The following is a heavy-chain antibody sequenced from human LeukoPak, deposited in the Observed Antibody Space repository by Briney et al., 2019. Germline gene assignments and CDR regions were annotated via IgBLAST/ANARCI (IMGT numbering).Heavy chain of an antibody. Sequence: GGSLRLSCAASGLTFSSHWMHWVRHAPGKGLVWVSRITNDGSSTTYADSVKGRFTISRDNAKNMLYLQVNSLRAEDTAVYYCARVSIAARGFDYWGQGTLVTVSS. J-gene: IGHJ4*02. CDR1: GLTFSSHW. CDR2: ITNDGSST. CDR3: ARVSIAARGFDY. D-gene: IGHD6-6*01. V-gene: IGHV3-74*01.